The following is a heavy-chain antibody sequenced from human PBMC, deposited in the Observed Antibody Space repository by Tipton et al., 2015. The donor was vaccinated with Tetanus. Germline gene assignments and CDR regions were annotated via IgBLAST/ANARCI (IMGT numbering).Heavy chain of an antibody. CDR3: ARGPRTRIYDSSGYSFRYFYGMDV. CDR1: GGSFTDYS. J-gene: IGHJ6*02. D-gene: IGHD3-22*01. Sequence: TLSLTCAVYGGSFTDYSRSWIRQPPGQGLEWIGEVNQAGNTDYIPSLKGRVTMSLDTSKSQLSLNLSSVTAADTAVYYCARGPRTRIYDSSGYSFRYFYGMDVWGLGATVTVSS. CDR2: VNQAGNT. V-gene: IGHV4-34*01.